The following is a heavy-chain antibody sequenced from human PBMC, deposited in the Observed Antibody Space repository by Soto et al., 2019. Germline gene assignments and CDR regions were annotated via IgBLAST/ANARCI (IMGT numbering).Heavy chain of an antibody. D-gene: IGHD2-15*01. CDR3: ARDRDYCSGTTCLLTYYMDV. J-gene: IGHJ6*03. CDR1: GFIFDLYG. CDR2: TSHDGQKS. V-gene: IGHV3-33*07. Sequence: LRLSCAASGFIFDLYGMYWVRQSPGKGLEWVAVTSHDGQKSYFGDSVKGRFSISRDNSKNMVYLQMDSLRVEDTAVYYCARDRDYCSGTTCLLTYYMDVWGKGITVTVSS.